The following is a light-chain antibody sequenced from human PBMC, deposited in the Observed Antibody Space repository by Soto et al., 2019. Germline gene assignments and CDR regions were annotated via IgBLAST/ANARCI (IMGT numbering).Light chain of an antibody. CDR1: ESISRDY. J-gene: IGKJ5*01. V-gene: IGKV3-20*01. CDR3: QHYHSGHRIA. Sequence: EIVLTQSPGTLSLSPGQRATLSCRASESISRDYLAWYQQRLGQAPRLLIYGASSGATGIPDRFSGSGSGTDFTLTISRLEPEDFALYYCQHYHSGHRIAFGQGTRLEIK. CDR2: GAS.